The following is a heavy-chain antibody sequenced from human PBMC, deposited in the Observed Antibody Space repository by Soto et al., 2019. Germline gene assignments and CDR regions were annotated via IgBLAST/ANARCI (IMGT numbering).Heavy chain of an antibody. CDR3: ARDSYGSAWYFDP. Sequence: SETLSLTCTVSGGSISSYYWTWIRQPPGKGLEWIGYIYYSGSSASTNYNPSLKSRVTISVDTSKNQFSLKLSSVTAADTAVYYCARDSYGSAWYFDPWGQGTLVTVS. J-gene: IGHJ5*02. CDR1: GGSISSYY. D-gene: IGHD6-13*01. CDR2: IYYSGSSAST. V-gene: IGHV4-59*01.